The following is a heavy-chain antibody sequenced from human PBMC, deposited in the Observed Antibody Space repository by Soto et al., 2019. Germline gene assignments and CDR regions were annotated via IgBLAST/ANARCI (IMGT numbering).Heavy chain of an antibody. Sequence: QVQLQQWGAGLLKPSETLSLTCAVYGGSFSGYYWSWIRQPPGKGLEWIGEVNHSGSTNYNPSLKSRVTISVDTSKNQFSLKLSSVTAAGTAVYYCARGWSGLVIIRFDPWGQGTLVTVSS. J-gene: IGHJ5*02. CDR1: GGSFSGYY. CDR3: ARGWSGLVIIRFDP. V-gene: IGHV4-34*01. D-gene: IGHD3-9*01. CDR2: VNHSGST.